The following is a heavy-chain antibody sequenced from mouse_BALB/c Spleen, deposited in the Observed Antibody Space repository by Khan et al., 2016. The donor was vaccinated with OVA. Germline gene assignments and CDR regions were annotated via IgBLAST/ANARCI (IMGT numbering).Heavy chain of an antibody. D-gene: IGHD2-14*01. CDR2: ISGGGST. V-gene: IGHV5-6-5*01. Sequence: EVELVESGGGSVKPGGSLKLSCAVSGFTFSSYVMSWVRQPPGKRLEWVASISGGGSTYYSSGVKARLPITRDNARNIVYLQMSSLRSEDMAMYYCAREAYRYDEYYFDYWGQGTTLTVSS. J-gene: IGHJ2*01. CDR3: AREAYRYDEYYFDY. CDR1: GFTFSSYV.